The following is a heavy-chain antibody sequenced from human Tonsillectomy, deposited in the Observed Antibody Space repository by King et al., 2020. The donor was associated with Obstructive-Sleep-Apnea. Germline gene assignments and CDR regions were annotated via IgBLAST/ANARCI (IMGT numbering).Heavy chain of an antibody. J-gene: IGHJ6*02. Sequence: QLVQSGGEVKRPGASVKVSCKASGYTFTEYGIAWVRQAPGQGFEWMGWISVHNGDTHCPQKVENRVTMTTDTSTRTVYMELRNLRSDDTAIYYCARAFIITVPTSSPPVHYYYGLDVWGQGTTVTVSS. CDR2: ISVHNGDT. CDR3: ARAFIITVPTSSPPVHYYYGLDV. V-gene: IGHV1-18*01. D-gene: IGHD3-16*01. CDR1: GYTFTEYG.